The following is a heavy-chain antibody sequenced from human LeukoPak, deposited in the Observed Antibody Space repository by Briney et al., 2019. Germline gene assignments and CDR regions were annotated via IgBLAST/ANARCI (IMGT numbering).Heavy chain of an antibody. CDR2: IFHSGRT. Sequence: PSETLSLTCTVSGYSISSGYNWDGSRRPQGRGWGWFGRIFHSGRTYYTPSLKSRVTISVDKSKNQFSLKLSSVTAADTAVYYCARGQYLVYWGQGNLVTVSS. J-gene: IGHJ4*02. D-gene: IGHD2-2*01. CDR3: ARGQYLVY. V-gene: IGHV4-38-2*02. CDR1: GYSISSGYN.